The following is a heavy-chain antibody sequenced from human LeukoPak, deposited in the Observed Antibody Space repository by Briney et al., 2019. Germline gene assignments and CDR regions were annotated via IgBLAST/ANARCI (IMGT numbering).Heavy chain of an antibody. CDR1: RFAFTDFD. CDR2: IWYDGSNK. D-gene: IGHD6-6*01. Sequence: PGGSLRLSCAASRFAFTDFDKIWVRQAPGKGLEWVAVIWYDGSNKYYADSVKGRFTISRDISKNTLYLQMNSLRAEDTAVYYCARDHMSGAAQDIDYWGQGTLVTVSS. V-gene: IGHV3-33*08. J-gene: IGHJ4*02. CDR3: ARDHMSGAAQDIDY.